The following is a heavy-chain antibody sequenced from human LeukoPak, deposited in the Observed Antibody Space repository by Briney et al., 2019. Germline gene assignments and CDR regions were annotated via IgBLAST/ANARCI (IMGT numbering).Heavy chain of an antibody. D-gene: IGHD4-17*01. J-gene: IGHJ4*02. Sequence: SVKVSCKASGGTFRSYAINWVRQAPAQGLEWMGGIIPIFGTANYAQNFQGRVTITADESTSTAYMELSSLRSEDTAVYYCARVRGDYPLNFDYWGQGTLVTVSS. CDR1: GGTFRSYA. CDR2: IIPIFGTA. CDR3: ARVRGDYPLNFDY. V-gene: IGHV1-69*13.